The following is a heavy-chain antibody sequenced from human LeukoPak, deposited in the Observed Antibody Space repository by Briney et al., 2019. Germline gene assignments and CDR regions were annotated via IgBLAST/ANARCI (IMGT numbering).Heavy chain of an antibody. D-gene: IGHD1-7*01. Sequence: GGSLRLSCAASGFTFSSYAMSWVRQAPGKGLEWVSAISGSGDNTYYADSVKGRFTISRDNSRDTLYLQMNSLRAEDTAVYYCAKVKYNWNYDAFDIWGQGTMVTVSS. CDR2: ISGSGDNT. J-gene: IGHJ3*02. CDR1: GFTFSSYA. V-gene: IGHV3-23*01. CDR3: AKVKYNWNYDAFDI.